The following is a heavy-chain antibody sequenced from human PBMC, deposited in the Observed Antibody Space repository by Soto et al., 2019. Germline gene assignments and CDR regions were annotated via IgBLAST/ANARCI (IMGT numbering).Heavy chain of an antibody. CDR2: ISHDGSKK. Sequence: GGSLTLSCAASAFTFSTHGMHWVRQAPGKGPEWVAVISHDGSKKYYVESVEGRFSISRDNSKSIVHLQMNNVRTEDTAVYYCAKDEGPYYNFWSGQRWFDPWGQGTLVTVSS. J-gene: IGHJ5*02. CDR1: AFTFSTHG. D-gene: IGHD3-3*01. V-gene: IGHV3-30*18. CDR3: AKDEGPYYNFWSGQRWFDP.